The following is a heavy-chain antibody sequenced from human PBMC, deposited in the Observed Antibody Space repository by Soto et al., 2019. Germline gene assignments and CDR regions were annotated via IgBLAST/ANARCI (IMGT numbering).Heavy chain of an antibody. D-gene: IGHD4-17*01. CDR3: ATYGGDTGQFDY. Sequence: SETLSLTCTVSGGSMSFSNYHWTWIRQSPGKGPEWIGSGTTSYNPSLKSRVTIFVDTSQSQFSLKMHSVTAADTAVYYCATYGGDTGQFDYWGQGIMVTVSS. CDR2: SGTT. V-gene: IGHV4-39*01. CDR1: GGSMSFSNYH. J-gene: IGHJ4*02.